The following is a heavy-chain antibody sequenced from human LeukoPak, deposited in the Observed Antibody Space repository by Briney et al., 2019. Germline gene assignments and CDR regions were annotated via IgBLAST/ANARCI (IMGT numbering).Heavy chain of an antibody. CDR1: GYPFTSYG. V-gene: IGHV1-18*01. D-gene: IGHD3-22*01. J-gene: IGHJ3*02. Sequence: ASVKVSCKATGYPFTSYGITWVRQAPGQGLEWMGWISGYNGNTNRAQKLQGRVTMTTVTSASTAYMELRSLRSDDTAVYYCARDGYDSSGLEAFDIWGQGTMVTVSS. CDR2: ISGYNGNT. CDR3: ARDGYDSSGLEAFDI.